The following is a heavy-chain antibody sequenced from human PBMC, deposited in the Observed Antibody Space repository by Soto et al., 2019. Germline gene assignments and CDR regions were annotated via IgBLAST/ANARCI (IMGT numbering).Heavy chain of an antibody. CDR3: ARDRTITGTSNEFDY. V-gene: IGHV1-46*01. CDR2: INPSGGST. CDR1: GYTFTSYD. J-gene: IGHJ4*02. D-gene: IGHD1-7*01. Sequence: ASVKVSCKASGYTFTSYDMHWVRQAPGQGLEWMGIINPSGGSTSYAQKFQGRVTMTRDTSTSTVYMELSSLRSEDTAVYYCARDRTITGTSNEFDYWGQGTTVTVSS.